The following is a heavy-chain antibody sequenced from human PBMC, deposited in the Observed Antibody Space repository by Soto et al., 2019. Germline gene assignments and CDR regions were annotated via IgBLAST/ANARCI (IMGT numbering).Heavy chain of an antibody. Sequence: SETLSLTCTVSGGSISSYYWSWIRQPPGKGLEWIGYIYYSGSTNYNPSLKSRVTISVDTSKNQFSLKLSSVTAADTAVYYCARHAVAYCSGGSCPVRYFDYWGQGTLVTVSS. CDR3: ARHAVAYCSGGSCPVRYFDY. D-gene: IGHD2-15*01. CDR2: IYYSGST. J-gene: IGHJ4*02. CDR1: GGSISSYY. V-gene: IGHV4-59*08.